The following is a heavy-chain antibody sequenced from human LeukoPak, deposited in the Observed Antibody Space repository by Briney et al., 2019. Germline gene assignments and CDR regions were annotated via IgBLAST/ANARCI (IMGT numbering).Heavy chain of an antibody. D-gene: IGHD3-22*01. CDR2: IKQDGSEE. CDR1: GFTFCSDW. CDR3: ARGFSGYYYDLFDY. Sequence: PGGSLRLSCAASGFTFCSDWMSWVRQAPGKGLDWVANIKQDGSEEYYVDSVTGRFTISRDNAQNSLYLQINSLRAEDTAVYYLARGFSGYYYDLFDYWGQGTLVTVSS. V-gene: IGHV3-7*01. J-gene: IGHJ4*02.